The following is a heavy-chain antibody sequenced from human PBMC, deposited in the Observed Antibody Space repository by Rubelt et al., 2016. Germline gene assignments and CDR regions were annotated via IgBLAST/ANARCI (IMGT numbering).Heavy chain of an antibody. CDR3: ARGHYGA. V-gene: IGHV7-4-1*02. J-gene: IGHJ5*02. Sequence: QVQLVQSGAEVKKPGASVKVSCKASGYTFTSYGISWVRQAPGQGLEWRGWINANTGDPTYAQGFTGRFVFSLDTSVNTAYLQISSLQPEDTAVYFCARGHYGAWGQGTLVTVSS. D-gene: IGHD4/OR15-4a*01. CDR1: GYTFTSYG. CDR2: INANTGDP.